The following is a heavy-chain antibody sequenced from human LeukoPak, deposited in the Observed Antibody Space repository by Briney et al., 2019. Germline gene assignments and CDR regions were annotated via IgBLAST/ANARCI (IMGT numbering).Heavy chain of an antibody. CDR3: ARALAAAYKIDY. CDR2: ISSSDSTI. V-gene: IGHV3-48*01. Sequence: QPGGSLRLSCAASGFTFNKFGMNRVRQAPGKGLEWVSYISSSDSTIYYADSVKGRFTISRDIAKNSLYLQMDSLRAEDTAVYYCARALAAAYKIDYWGQGTLVTVSS. D-gene: IGHD6-25*01. CDR1: GFTFNKFG. J-gene: IGHJ4*02.